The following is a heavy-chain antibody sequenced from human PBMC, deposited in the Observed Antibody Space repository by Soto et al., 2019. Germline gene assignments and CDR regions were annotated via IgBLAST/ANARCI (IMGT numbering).Heavy chain of an antibody. CDR1: GFTFSSYG. J-gene: IGHJ4*02. CDR3: AQVRADYYYGSGPFDY. D-gene: IGHD3-10*01. CDR2: ISSDGSNK. Sequence: QVQLVESGGGVVQPGRSLRLSCAASGFTFSSYGMHWVRQAPGKGLEWGALISSDGSNKYYADSVKGQLTISRDNCKNTLYLQMNTLRAEHTGVYYCAQVRADYYYGSGPFDYWRQGTLV. V-gene: IGHV3-30*03.